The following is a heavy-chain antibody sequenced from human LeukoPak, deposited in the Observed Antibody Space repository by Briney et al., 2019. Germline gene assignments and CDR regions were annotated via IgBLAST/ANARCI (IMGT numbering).Heavy chain of an antibody. D-gene: IGHD4-17*01. CDR2: IKQDGSEK. J-gene: IGHJ4*02. CDR3: ARGKKGTTVTTRGIDY. CDR1: GFTFSRYW. Sequence: PGGSLRLSCAASGFTFSRYWMSWVRQAPGKGLEWVANIKQDGSEKYYVDSVKGRFTISRDNAKNSLYLQMNSLRAEDTAVYYCARGKKGTTVTTRGIDYWGQGTLVTVSS. V-gene: IGHV3-7*01.